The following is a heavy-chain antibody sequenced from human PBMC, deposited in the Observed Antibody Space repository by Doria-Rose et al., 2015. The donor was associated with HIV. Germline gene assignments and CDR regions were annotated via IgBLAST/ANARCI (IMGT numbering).Heavy chain of an antibody. V-gene: IGHV5-51*01. D-gene: IGHD3-10*01. CDR1: GYIFTNYW. CDR2: IYPGDSDT. CDR3: ARLGNYDSGSTFDY. Sequence: GEPLQISCKASGYIFTNYWFGWVRQMPGKGLEWMGIIYPGDSDTRYSPSFQGQVTFSADKSISTTYLQWSSLKASDTAMYYCARLGNYDSGSTFDYWGQGTLVTVSS. J-gene: IGHJ4*02.